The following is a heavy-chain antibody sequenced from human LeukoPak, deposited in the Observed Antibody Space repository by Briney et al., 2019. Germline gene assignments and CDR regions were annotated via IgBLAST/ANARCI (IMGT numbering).Heavy chain of an antibody. D-gene: IGHD3-10*01. CDR3: ASGFYGSGSYGDY. Sequence: GGSLRLSCAASGFTFSSYSMNWVRQAPGKGLEWVSYISSSSSTIYYADSVKGRFTISRDNAKNSLYLQMNSLRAEDTALYHCASGFYGSGSYGDYWGQGTLVTVSS. CDR1: GFTFSSYS. J-gene: IGHJ4*02. V-gene: IGHV3-48*04. CDR2: ISSSSSTI.